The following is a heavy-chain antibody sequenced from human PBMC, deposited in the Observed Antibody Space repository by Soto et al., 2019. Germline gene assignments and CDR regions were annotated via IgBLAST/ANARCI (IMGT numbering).Heavy chain of an antibody. Sequence: GGSLRLSCAASGFTFSSYGMHWVRQAPGKGLEWVAVIWYDGSNKYYADSVKGRFTISRDNSKNTLYLQMNSLRAEDTAVYYCARGMDLISGYNYYYGMDVWGQGTTVTVSS. CDR3: ARGMDLISGYNYYYGMDV. D-gene: IGHD3-22*01. CDR2: IWYDGSNK. V-gene: IGHV3-33*01. CDR1: GFTFSSYG. J-gene: IGHJ6*02.